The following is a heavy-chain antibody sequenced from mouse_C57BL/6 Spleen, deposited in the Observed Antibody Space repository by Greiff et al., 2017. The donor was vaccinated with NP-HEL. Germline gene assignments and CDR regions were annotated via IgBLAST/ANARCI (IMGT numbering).Heavy chain of an antibody. CDR3: TRYGNYVYYAMDY. D-gene: IGHD2-1*01. CDR2: ISSGGDYI. CDR1: GFTFSSYA. J-gene: IGHJ4*01. Sequence: EVKLVESGEGLVKPGGSLKLSCAASGFTFSSYAMSWVRQTPEKRLEWVAYISSGGDYIYYADTVKGRFTISRDNARNTLYLQMSSLKSEDTAMYYCTRYGNYVYYAMDYWGQGTSVTVSS. V-gene: IGHV5-9-1*02.